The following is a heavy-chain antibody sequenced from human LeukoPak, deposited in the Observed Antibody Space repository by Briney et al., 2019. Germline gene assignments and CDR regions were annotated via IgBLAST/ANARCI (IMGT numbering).Heavy chain of an antibody. CDR1: GYTFTSYG. D-gene: IGHD6-19*01. CDR2: ISAYNGNT. V-gene: IGHV1-18*01. J-gene: IGHJ1*01. CDR3: ARVGDSSGPYEYFQH. Sequence: ASVKVSCKASGYTFTSYGISWFRQAPGQGLEWMGWISAYNGNTNYAQKLQGRVTMTTDTSTSTAYMELRSLRSDDTAVYYCARVGDSSGPYEYFQHWGQGTLVTVSS.